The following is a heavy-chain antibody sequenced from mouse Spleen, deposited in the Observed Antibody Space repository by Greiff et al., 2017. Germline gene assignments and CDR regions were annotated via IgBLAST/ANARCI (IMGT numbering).Heavy chain of an antibody. J-gene: IGHJ4*01. D-gene: IGHD2-14*01. V-gene: IGHV1-87*01. Sequence: QVQLQQSGAELARPGASVKLSCKASGYTFTSYWMQWVKQRPGQGLEWIGAIYPGDGDTRYTQKFKGKATLTADKSSSTAYMQLSSLASEDSAVYYCARDEMGYGAMDYWGQGTSVTVSS. CDR3: ARDEMGYGAMDY. CDR2: IYPGDGDT. CDR1: GYTFTSYW.